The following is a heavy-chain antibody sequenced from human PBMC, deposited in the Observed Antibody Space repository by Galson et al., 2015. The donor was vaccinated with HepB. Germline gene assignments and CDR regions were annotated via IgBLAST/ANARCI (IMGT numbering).Heavy chain of an antibody. Sequence: SVKVSCKASGYTFTTYDISWVRQATGQGLEWMGWMNPNSGNTGYAQKFQGRVTMTRNTSISTGYMELSSLRSEDTAVYYCARLHHPMAHISYYYMDVWGKGTSVTVSS. CDR2: MNPNSGNT. CDR1: GYTFTTYD. V-gene: IGHV1-8*01. J-gene: IGHJ6*03. D-gene: IGHD2-21*01. CDR3: ARLHHPMAHISYYYMDV.